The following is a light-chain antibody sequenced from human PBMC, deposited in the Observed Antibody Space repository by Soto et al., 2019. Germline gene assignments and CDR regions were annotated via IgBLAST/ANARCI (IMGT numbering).Light chain of an antibody. J-gene: IGKJ5*01. CDR2: DAS. V-gene: IGKV3-15*01. CDR1: QSISSN. Sequence: MKDTLFTESAATLYIATLSFRASQSISSNLAWYQQKPGQAPRLLIYDASNRATGIPARFSGSGSGTDFTLTIISLESEDFAVYYCQQYNYWLITFGQGRLLEIK. CDR3: QQYNYWLIT.